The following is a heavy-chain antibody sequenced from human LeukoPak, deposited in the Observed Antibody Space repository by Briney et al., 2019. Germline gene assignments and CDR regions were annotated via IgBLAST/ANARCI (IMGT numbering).Heavy chain of an antibody. CDR2: IKQDGSEK. J-gene: IGHJ4*02. CDR1: GFTFSSYG. CDR3: ARDVGYSSGWD. V-gene: IGHV3-7*01. D-gene: IGHD6-19*01. Sequence: PGGSLRLSCAASGFTFSSYGMHWVRQAPGKGLEWVANIKQDGSEKYYVDSVKGRFTISRDNAKNSLYLQMNSLRAEDTAVYYCARDVGYSSGWDWGQGTLVTVSS.